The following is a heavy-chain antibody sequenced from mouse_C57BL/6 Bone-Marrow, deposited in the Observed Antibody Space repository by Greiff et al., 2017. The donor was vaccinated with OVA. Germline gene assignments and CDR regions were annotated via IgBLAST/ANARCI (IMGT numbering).Heavy chain of an antibody. J-gene: IGHJ3*01. Sequence: QVQLQQSGAELVKPGASVKLSCKASGYTFTSYWMHWVKQRPGKGLEWLGYINPSSGYTKYNQKFKDKANLTADKHSSTAYIHLSSLTYEDSAVYYCARDHYYGSSYYWFSYWGQGTLVTVSA. CDR1: GYTFTSYW. CDR3: ARDHYYGSSYYWFSY. V-gene: IGHV1-7*01. CDR2: INPSSGYT. D-gene: IGHD1-1*01.